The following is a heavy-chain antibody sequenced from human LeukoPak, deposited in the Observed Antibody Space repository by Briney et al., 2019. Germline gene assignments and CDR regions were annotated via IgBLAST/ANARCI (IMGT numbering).Heavy chain of an antibody. V-gene: IGHV3-7*01. Sequence: PGGSLRLSCAASGFTFSSYWMSWVRQAPGKGLEWVANIKQDGSEKYYADSVKGRFTISRDNSKNTLYLQMNSLRAEDTAVYYCAKCQTSTNLMNAFDIWGQGTMVTVSS. J-gene: IGHJ3*02. D-gene: IGHD2-2*01. CDR1: GFTFSSYW. CDR3: AKCQTSTNLMNAFDI. CDR2: IKQDGSEK.